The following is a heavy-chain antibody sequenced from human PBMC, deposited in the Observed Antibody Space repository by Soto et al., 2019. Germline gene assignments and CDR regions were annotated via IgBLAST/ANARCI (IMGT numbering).Heavy chain of an antibody. V-gene: IGHV3-15*01. D-gene: IGHD5-18*01. CDR1: GLTFSNVW. CDR3: AITAMINRDSSTSFDY. Sequence: EVQLAESGGGSVKPGGSLRLSCAASGLTFSNVWMTWVRQAPGKGLEWVGRIKSKSDGETADVAAPVKARFTISRDDSKNTVFLEMNSLKSEDTALYYCAITAMINRDSSTSFDYWGRGTQVTVSS. CDR2: IKSKSDGETA. J-gene: IGHJ4*02.